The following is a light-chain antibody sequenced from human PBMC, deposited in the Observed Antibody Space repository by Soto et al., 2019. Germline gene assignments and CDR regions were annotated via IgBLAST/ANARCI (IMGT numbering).Light chain of an antibody. CDR2: ANS. V-gene: IGLV1-40*01. CDR3: QSYDSSLSAYV. Sequence: QSALTQPPSVSGAPGQRVTISCTGSSSNIGAGYDVHWYQQLPGTAPKLLIFANSIRPSGVPGRFSGSKSGTSASLAITGLQADDEADYYCQSYDSSLSAYVFGTGTKVTV. J-gene: IGLJ1*01. CDR1: SSNIGAGYD.